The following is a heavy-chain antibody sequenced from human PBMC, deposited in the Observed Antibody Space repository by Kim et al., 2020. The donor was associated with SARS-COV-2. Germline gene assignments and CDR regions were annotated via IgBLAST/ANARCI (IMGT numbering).Heavy chain of an antibody. CDR3: AKDRKEWEIYTALLDN. Sequence: ESVKGRFIISRDNSKNTLVLQMNSVKADDTAVYFCAKDRKEWEIYTALLDNWGQGTLVTVSS. V-gene: IGHV3-30*02. D-gene: IGHD1-26*01. J-gene: IGHJ4*02.